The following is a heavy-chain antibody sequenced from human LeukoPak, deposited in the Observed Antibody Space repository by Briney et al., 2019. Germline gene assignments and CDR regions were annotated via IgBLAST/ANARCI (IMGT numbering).Heavy chain of an antibody. CDR2: ISGSGGST. CDR1: GFTFSSYA. V-gene: IGHV3-23*01. CDR3: AKSRDSSGYYWYFDL. J-gene: IGHJ2*01. Sequence: GGSLRLSCAASGFTFSSYAMSWVRQAPGKGLEWVSAISGSGGSTYYADSVKGRFTISRDNSKNTPYLQMNSLRAEGTAVYYCAKSRDSSGYYWYFDLWGRGTLVTVSS. D-gene: IGHD3-22*01.